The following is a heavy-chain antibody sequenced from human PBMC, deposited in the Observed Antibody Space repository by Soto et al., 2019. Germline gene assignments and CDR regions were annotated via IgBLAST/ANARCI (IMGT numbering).Heavy chain of an antibody. Sequence: QVQLVESGGGVVQPGRSLRLSCAASGFTFSSYGMHWVRQAPGKGLEWVAVISYDGSNKYYADSVKGRFTISRDNSKNTLYLQMNSLRAEDTAVYYCAKSEQRALWIAAAGTASDYWGQGTLVTVSS. CDR2: ISYDGSNK. CDR3: AKSEQRALWIAAAGTASDY. CDR1: GFTFSSYG. V-gene: IGHV3-30*18. J-gene: IGHJ4*02. D-gene: IGHD6-13*01.